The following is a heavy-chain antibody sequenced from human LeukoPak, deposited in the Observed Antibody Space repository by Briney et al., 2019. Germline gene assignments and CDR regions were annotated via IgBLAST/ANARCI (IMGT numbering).Heavy chain of an antibody. CDR1: GFSFSSYS. D-gene: IGHD2-15*01. J-gene: IGHJ3*02. CDR3: VRESCSGGSCTYDPFDI. CDR2: MSVNGVNK. V-gene: IGHV3-30-3*01. Sequence: GTSLRLSCVASGFSFSSYSIHWVRRVPGKGLEWVAVMSVNGVNKYYADSVRGRFTVSRDIFKNTQFLQMNSLRFEDTAVYFCVRESCSGGSCTYDPFDIWGHGTMVTVST.